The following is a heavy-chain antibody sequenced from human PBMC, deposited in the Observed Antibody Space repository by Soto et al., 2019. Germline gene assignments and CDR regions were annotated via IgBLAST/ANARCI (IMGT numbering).Heavy chain of an antibody. J-gene: IGHJ6*02. CDR2: ILNDGSNR. Sequence: QVQLVESGGGVVQPGRSLRLSCAASEFTFSNYGMHWVRQAPGKGLEWVAVILNDGSNRYHADSVKDRFTISRDNAKNTLYLQMNSLRAEDKAVYYCARDDEYSGNVMDVWGQGTTVTVS. CDR3: ARDDEYSGNVMDV. D-gene: IGHD3-10*01. V-gene: IGHV3-33*01. CDR1: EFTFSNYG.